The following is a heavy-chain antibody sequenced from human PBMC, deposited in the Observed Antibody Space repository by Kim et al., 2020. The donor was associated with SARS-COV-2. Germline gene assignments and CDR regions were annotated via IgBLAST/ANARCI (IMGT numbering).Heavy chain of an antibody. CDR3: ARDFPITMVRGVIPSFDY. V-gene: IGHV3-21*01. Sequence: GGSLRLSCAASGFTFSSYSMNWVRQAPGKGLEWVSAISSGSSDIYYADSVKGRFTISRDNAKNSLYLQMNSLRAEDTAVYYCARDFPITMVRGVIPSFDYWGQGTLVTVSS. CDR2: ISSGSSDI. CDR1: GFTFSSYS. D-gene: IGHD3-10*01. J-gene: IGHJ4*02.